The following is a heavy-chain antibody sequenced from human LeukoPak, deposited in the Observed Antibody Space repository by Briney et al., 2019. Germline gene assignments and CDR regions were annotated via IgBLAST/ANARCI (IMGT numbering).Heavy chain of an antibody. CDR2: IIPIFGTA. CDR3: ARDRVVAAVNWFDP. V-gene: IGHV1-69*13. J-gene: IGHJ5*02. D-gene: IGHD2-15*01. Sequence: SVKVSCKASGYTFTSYYMHWVRQAPGQGLEWMGGIIPIFGTANYAQKFQGRVTITADESTSTAYMELSSLRSEDTAVYYCARDRVVAAVNWFDPWGQGTLVTVSS. CDR1: GYTFTSYY.